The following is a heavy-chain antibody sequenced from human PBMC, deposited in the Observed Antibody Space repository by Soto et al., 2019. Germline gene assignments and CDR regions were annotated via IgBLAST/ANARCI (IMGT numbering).Heavy chain of an antibody. CDR2: INHSGST. Sequence: SETLSLTCAVYVGSFSCYYWSWIRQPPGKWLEWIGEINHSGSTNXXPSLKSRVXLSVDTSKNQFXLKLRXVTSADTAVXYCARLGIVVVPAGMRWFDPWGQGTLVXVSS. V-gene: IGHV4-34*01. CDR1: VGSFSCYY. CDR3: ARLGIVVVPAGMRWFDP. J-gene: IGHJ5*02. D-gene: IGHD2-2*03.